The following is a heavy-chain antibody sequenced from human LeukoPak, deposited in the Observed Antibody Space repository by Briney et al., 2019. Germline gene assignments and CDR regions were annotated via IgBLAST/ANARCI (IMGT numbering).Heavy chain of an antibody. CDR3: AKDRSTTWSFDY. V-gene: IGHV3-30*18. CDR2: ISDDGSRK. D-gene: IGHD6-13*01. CDR1: GFTFSFSG. J-gene: IGHJ4*02. Sequence: GGSLRLSYAASGFTFSFSGMYWVRQAPGKGLEWVAFISDDGSRKYYADSVKGRFTISRDNSKNTLFLQMNSLRTGDTAVYYCAKDRSTTWSFDYWGQGTLVTVSS.